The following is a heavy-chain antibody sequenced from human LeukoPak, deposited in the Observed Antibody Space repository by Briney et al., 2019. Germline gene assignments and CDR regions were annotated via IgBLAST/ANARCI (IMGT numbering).Heavy chain of an antibody. CDR3: ARDTQSFILTGVYKDV. D-gene: IGHD3-9*01. Sequence: GGSLRLSCGASGFTFSSYYMNWVRQAPGEGLEWVSSISSSSGYIYYADSVKGRFTISRDNAKNSLFLEMNSLRAEDTAVYYCARDTQSFILTGVYKDVWGKGTTVTVSS. CDR1: GFTFSSYY. CDR2: ISSSSGYI. J-gene: IGHJ6*03. V-gene: IGHV3-21*01.